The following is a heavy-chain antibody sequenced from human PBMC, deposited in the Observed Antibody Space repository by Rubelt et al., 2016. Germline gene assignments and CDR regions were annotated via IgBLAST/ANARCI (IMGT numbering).Heavy chain of an antibody. J-gene: IGHJ3*02. Sequence: QVQLQESGPGLVKPSETLSLTCTVSGYSISSGYYWGWIRQPPGKGLEWIGSIYYSGSTYYNPSLKSRVTISVDTSKNQFSLKLSSVTAADTAVYYCARTNYFESSGPRPANVLDIWGQGTMVTVSS. CDR2: IYYSGST. V-gene: IGHV4-38-2*02. CDR3: ARTNYFESSGPRPANVLDI. D-gene: IGHD3-22*01. CDR1: GYSISSGYY.